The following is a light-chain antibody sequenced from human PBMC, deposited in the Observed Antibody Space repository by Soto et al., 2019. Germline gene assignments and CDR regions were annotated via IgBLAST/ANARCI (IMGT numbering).Light chain of an antibody. J-gene: IGKJ4*01. CDR3: QQYNNWPL. CDR2: GAS. Sequence: EIVMTQSPATLSVSPGERATLSCRASQSVSSNLAWYQQKPGQAPRLLIYGASTRAAGIPARFSGSGSEREFTLTISSLQSEDLAVYYCQQYNNWPLFGGGTKVESK. V-gene: IGKV3D-15*01. CDR1: QSVSSN.